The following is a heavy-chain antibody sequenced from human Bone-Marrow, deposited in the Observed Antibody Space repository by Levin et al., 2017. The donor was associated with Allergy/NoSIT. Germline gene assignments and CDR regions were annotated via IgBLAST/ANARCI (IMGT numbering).Heavy chain of an antibody. J-gene: IGHJ4*02. Sequence: GESLKISCAVSGFTVNSQYVSWVRQAPAKGLEWVSMIDPGGSTVYADSLKGRFTVSRDNSKNTLYLQMSSLRAEDTAVYYCVESGYSYAWGYWGQGTLVTVSS. V-gene: IGHV3-66*01. D-gene: IGHD5-18*01. CDR3: VESGYSYAWGY. CDR2: IDPGGST. CDR1: GFTVNSQY.